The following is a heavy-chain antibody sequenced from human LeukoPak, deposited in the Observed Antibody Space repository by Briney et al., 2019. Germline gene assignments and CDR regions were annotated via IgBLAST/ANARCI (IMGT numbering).Heavy chain of an antibody. Sequence: GRSLRLSCAASGFTFSSYGMHWVRQAPGKGLEWVAVIWYDGSNKYYADSVKGRFTISRDNSKNTLYLQMNSLRAEDTAAYYCARDGERYCSGGSCYVDYWGQGTLVTVSS. V-gene: IGHV3-33*01. J-gene: IGHJ4*02. CDR2: IWYDGSNK. CDR1: GFTFSSYG. D-gene: IGHD2-15*01. CDR3: ARDGERYCSGGSCYVDY.